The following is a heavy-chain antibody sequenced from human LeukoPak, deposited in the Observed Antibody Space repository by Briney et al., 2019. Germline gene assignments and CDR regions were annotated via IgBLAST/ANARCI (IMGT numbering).Heavy chain of an antibody. Sequence: ASVKVSCKASGYTFTSYGISWVRQAPGQGLEWMGWISAYNGNTNYAQKLQGRVTMTTDTSTSTAYMELRSLRSDDTAVYYCARAAGYNPRGAFDIWGQGTMVTVSS. D-gene: IGHD1-20*01. V-gene: IGHV1-18*01. CDR3: ARAAGYNPRGAFDI. CDR1: GYTFTSYG. J-gene: IGHJ3*02. CDR2: ISAYNGNT.